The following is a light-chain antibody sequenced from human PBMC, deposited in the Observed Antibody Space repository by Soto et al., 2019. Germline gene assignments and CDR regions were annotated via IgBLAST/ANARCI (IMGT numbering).Light chain of an antibody. CDR1: SSDVGGYNY. CDR3: SSYTSSSTLEV. CDR2: EVS. J-gene: IGLJ1*01. V-gene: IGLV2-14*01. Sequence: QSVLTQPASVSGSPGQSITISCTGTSSDVGGYNYVYWYQQHPGKAPQLMIYEVSNRPSGVSNRFSGSKSGNTASLTISGLQAEDEADYYCSSYTSSSTLEVFGSGTKVTAL.